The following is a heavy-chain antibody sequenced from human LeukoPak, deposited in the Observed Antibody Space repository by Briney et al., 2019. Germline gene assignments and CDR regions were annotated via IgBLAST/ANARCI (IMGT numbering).Heavy chain of an antibody. CDR2: IKSKTDGGTT. CDR3: TTDAQSGRYYLGDY. CDR1: GFTFSIYS. J-gene: IGHJ4*02. D-gene: IGHD1-26*01. Sequence: PGGSLRLSCVASGFTFSIYSMNWVRQAPGKGLEWVGRIKSKTDGGTTDYAAPVKGRFTISRDDSENTLYLQMNSLKPEDTAVYYCTTDAQSGRYYLGDYWGQGTLVTVSS. V-gene: IGHV3-15*01.